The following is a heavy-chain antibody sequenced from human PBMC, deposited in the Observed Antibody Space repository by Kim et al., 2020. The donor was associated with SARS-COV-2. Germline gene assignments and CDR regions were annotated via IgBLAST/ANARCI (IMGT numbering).Heavy chain of an antibody. D-gene: IGHD3-10*02. J-gene: IGHJ3*02. CDR3: ASQGSCSGTHGALHI. CDR2: TGPSGDT. CDR1: VGSFSGNI. Sequence: SETLSLTCAVYVGSFSGNIWTWIRQVPRPGLEWNGETGPSGDTRYNPSLHSRVTISVDKYKNQFYLKLIAVISADTAVYYCASQGSCSGTHGALHIWGPGTRATVSS. V-gene: IGHV4-34*01.